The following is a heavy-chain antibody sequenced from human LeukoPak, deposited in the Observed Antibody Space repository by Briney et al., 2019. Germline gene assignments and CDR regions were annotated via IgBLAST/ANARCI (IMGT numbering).Heavy chain of an antibody. CDR3: ARVGSSITTGRNYFDY. D-gene: IGHD4-11*01. CDR1: GGSISSYY. CDR2: IYTSGST. Sequence: PSETLSLTCTVSGGSISSYYWSWIRQPAGKGLEWIGRIYTSGSTNYNPSLKSRVTMSVDTSKNQFSLKLSSVTAADTAVYYCARVGSSITTGRNYFDYWGQGTPVTVSS. V-gene: IGHV4-4*07. J-gene: IGHJ4*02.